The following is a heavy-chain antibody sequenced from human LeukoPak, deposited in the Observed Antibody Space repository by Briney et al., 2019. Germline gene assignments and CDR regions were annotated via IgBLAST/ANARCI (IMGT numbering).Heavy chain of an antibody. Sequence: SQTLSLTCAISGDSVSTNSVAWNWIRQSPSRGLEWLGRTSYRSKWYNDYAVSVKSRITITPDTSKNQFSLKLSSVTAADTAVYYCARDGWDMVFDYWGQGTLVTVSS. CDR1: GDSVSTNSVA. CDR3: ARDGWDMVFDY. CDR2: TSYRSKWYN. V-gene: IGHV6-1*01. D-gene: IGHD3-10*01. J-gene: IGHJ4*02.